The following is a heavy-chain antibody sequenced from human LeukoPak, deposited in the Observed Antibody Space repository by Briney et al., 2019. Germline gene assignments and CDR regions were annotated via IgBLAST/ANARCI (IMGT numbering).Heavy chain of an antibody. CDR1: GFTFRSYG. CDR2: ISGSGGST. Sequence: GGSLRLSCAVSGFTFRSYGMSWVRQAPGKGREWVSAISGSGGSTYYADSVKGRFTISRDNSKNTVYLQMNSLRGDDTAVYYCATNPWGGYYSSTSCHLSYWGQGNLVTVSS. J-gene: IGHJ4*02. CDR3: ATNPWGGYYSSTSCHLSY. D-gene: IGHD2-2*01. V-gene: IGHV3-23*01.